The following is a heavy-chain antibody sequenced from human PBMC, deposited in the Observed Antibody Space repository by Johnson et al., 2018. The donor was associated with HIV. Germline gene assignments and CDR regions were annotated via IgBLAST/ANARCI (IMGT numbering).Heavy chain of an antibody. CDR2: ISWNSGII. D-gene: IGHD3-10*01. V-gene: IGHV3-9*01. J-gene: IGHJ3*02. CDR1: GFTVSSNY. Sequence: EVQLVESGGGLVQPGGSLRLSCAASGFTVSSNYMSWVRQAPGKGLEWVSVISWNSGIIGYADSVKGRFTITRDNAKNSLYLQMNSLRAEDTALYYCAKDPGWFGEPGDAFDIWGQGTMVTVSS. CDR3: AKDPGWFGEPGDAFDI.